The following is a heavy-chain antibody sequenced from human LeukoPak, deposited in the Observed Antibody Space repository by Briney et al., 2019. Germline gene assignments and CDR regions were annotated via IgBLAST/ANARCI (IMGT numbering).Heavy chain of an antibody. J-gene: IGHJ3*02. D-gene: IGHD1-26*01. CDR3: ARGSSTSIVGGAFDI. V-gene: IGHV1-8*01. Sequence: GASVNVSCKASGYTFTSYDINGVRQATGQGLEWMGWMNPKSGNTGYAQKFQGRVTMTRNTSISTAYMELSSLRSENTAVYYCARGSSTSIVGGAFDIWGQGTMVTVSS. CDR2: MNPKSGNT. CDR1: GYTFTSYD.